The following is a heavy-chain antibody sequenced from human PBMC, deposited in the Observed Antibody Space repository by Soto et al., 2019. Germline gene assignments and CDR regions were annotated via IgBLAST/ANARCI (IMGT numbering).Heavy chain of an antibody. CDR1: GFTFSNYG. J-gene: IGHJ4*02. V-gene: IGHV3-23*01. D-gene: IGHD6-13*01. CDR2: VSPAGST. Sequence: EVQLLESGGGLVQPGGSLRLSCAASGFTFSNYGMNWIRLAPGEGLEWVSTVSPAGSTFYADSVRGRLTISRDNSKSTVDLQMNGLRVDDTAIYYCVRSWAYWGRGTVVTVSS. CDR3: VRSWAY.